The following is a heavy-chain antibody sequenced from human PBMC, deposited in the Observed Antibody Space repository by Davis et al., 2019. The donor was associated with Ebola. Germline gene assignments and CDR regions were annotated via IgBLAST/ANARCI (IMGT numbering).Heavy chain of an antibody. D-gene: IGHD2-21*01. CDR1: GFTFSTYS. CDR3: AKDRPPYPDLDY. CDR2: ISSDSDYI. Sequence: GGSLRLSCAAPGFTFSTYSMSWVRQAPGKGLEWVSSISSDSDYIYYADSAKGRFTISRDNAKNSLYLQMNSLRAEDTAVYYCAKDRPPYPDLDYWGQGTLVTVSS. J-gene: IGHJ4*02. V-gene: IGHV3-21*01.